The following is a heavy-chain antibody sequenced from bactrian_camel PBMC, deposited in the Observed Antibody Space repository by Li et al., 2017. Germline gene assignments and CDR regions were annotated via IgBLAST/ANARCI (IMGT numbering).Heavy chain of an antibody. D-gene: IGHD1*01. J-gene: IGHJ4*01. Sequence: HVQLVESGGGSVQPGGSLRLSCAASRYTYSSGRMGWFRQAPGEEREGVAAIHTFYNSAGVTSYADSVKGRFTISRDNAKNTVYLQMNSLKSEDTALYYCAKIADDKEYAPWYAYDFWGQGTQVTVS. CDR3: AKIADDKEYAPWYAYDF. CDR1: RYTYSSGR. CDR2: IHTFYNSAGVT. V-gene: IGHV3S1*01.